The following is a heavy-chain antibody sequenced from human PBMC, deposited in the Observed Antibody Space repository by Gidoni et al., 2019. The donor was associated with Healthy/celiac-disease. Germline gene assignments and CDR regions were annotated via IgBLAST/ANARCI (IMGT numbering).Heavy chain of an antibody. Sequence: QVQLVQSGAEVKKPGASVKVSCKASGYTFTSYGISWVRQAPGQGLEWMGWISAYNGNTNYAQKLQGRVTMTTDTSTSTAYMELRSLRSDDTAVYYCARVDCSSTSCYSGVYYYYGMDVWGQGTTVTVSS. CDR3: ARVDCSSTSCYSGVYYYYGMDV. CDR1: GYTFTSYG. J-gene: IGHJ6*02. D-gene: IGHD2-2*02. CDR2: ISAYNGNT. V-gene: IGHV1-18*01.